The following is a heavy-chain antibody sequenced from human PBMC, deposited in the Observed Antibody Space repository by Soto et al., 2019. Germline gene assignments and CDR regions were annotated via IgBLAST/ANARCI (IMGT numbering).Heavy chain of an antibody. CDR3: ARAFRLLLVSYGMAV. CDR1: GGTFSSYA. J-gene: IGHJ6*02. D-gene: IGHD3-10*01. Sequence: ASVKVSCKASGGTFSSYAISWVRQAPGQGLEWMGGIIPIFGTANYAQKFQGRVTITADESTSTAYMELSSLRSEDTAVYYCARAFRLLLVSYGMAVWGQGTTVTVSS. CDR2: IIPIFGTA. V-gene: IGHV1-69*13.